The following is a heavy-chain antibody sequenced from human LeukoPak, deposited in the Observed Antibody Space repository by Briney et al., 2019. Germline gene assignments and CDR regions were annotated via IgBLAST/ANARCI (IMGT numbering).Heavy chain of an antibody. CDR3: SRATQPVDY. D-gene: IGHD2-2*01. J-gene: IGHJ4*02. CDR2: IRSKAYGGTT. CDR1: GFTFGDYA. Sequence: PGGSLRLSCTASGFTFGDYAMSWFRLAPGKGLEWVGFIRSKAYGGTTEYAASVKGRFTISRDDSKSIADLLMNSLRTEDTAVYYCSRATQPVDYWGQGTLVTVSA. V-gene: IGHV3-49*03.